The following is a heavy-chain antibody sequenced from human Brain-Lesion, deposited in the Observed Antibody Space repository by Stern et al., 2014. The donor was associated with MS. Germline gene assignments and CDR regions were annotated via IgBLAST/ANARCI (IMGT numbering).Heavy chain of an antibody. CDR1: GGSVSSTSYA. CDR2: IYYSGNT. V-gene: IGHV4-39*01. D-gene: IGHD2-15*01. CDR3: AGEEDIRYCSGGSCTGNWFDP. Sequence: QLQLQESGPGLVKPSETLSLTCTVAGGSVSSTSYAWAWIRQPPGKGLEWIGTIYYSGNTYYSPPHKSRLTISLDTSKNQFSRQRSSVTAADTAVYYCAGEEDIRYCSGGSCTGNWFDPWGQGTLVTVSS. J-gene: IGHJ5*02.